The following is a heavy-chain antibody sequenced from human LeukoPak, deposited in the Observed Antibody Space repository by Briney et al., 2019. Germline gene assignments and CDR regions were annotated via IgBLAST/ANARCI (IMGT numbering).Heavy chain of an antibody. V-gene: IGHV3-30*04. CDR3: ARDLHYYVAMDV. D-gene: IGHD3-10*02. CDR2: ISFNGNNK. CDR1: GFTSSSYV. Sequence: PGRSLRLSCAASGFTSSSYVLHWVRQAPGKGLEWVAVISFNGNNKYYAASVTGRFTISRDDAKNTLYLQMNSLRAEDTALYYCARDLHYYVAMDVWGQGTTVTVSS. J-gene: IGHJ6*02.